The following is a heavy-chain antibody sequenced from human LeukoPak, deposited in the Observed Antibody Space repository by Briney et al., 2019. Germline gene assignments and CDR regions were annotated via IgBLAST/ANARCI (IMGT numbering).Heavy chain of an antibody. J-gene: IGHJ4*02. Sequence: ASVKVSCKASGYTLTSYYLHWVRQAPGQGLEWMAIINPSGDTTSYAQKFQGRVTMTRDTSTSTVYMELSSLRSEDTAVYYCARSQQSLMYYFDYWGQGTLVTVSS. V-gene: IGHV1-46*01. CDR1: GYTLTSYY. D-gene: IGHD6-19*01. CDR3: ARSQQSLMYYFDY. CDR2: INPSGDTT.